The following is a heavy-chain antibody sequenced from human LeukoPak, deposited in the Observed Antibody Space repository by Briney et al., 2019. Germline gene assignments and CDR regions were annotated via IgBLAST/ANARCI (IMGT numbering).Heavy chain of an antibody. CDR2: IYYSGST. CDR3: TRGSIAYYYMGV. J-gene: IGHJ6*03. CDR1: GGSISSYY. D-gene: IGHD3-22*01. Sequence: SETLSLTCTVSGGSISSYYWSWIRQPPGKGLEWIGNIYYSGSTNYNPSLKSRVTISVDTSKNQFSLKLSSVTAADTAVYYCTRGSIAYYYMGVWGKGTTVTISS. V-gene: IGHV4-59*01.